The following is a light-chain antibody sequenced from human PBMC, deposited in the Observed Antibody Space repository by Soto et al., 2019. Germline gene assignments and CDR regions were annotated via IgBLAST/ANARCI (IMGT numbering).Light chain of an antibody. J-gene: IGLJ3*02. Sequence: QSALTQPASVSGSPGQSITISCTGTSSNVGSYKLVSWYQQHPGKAPKLIIYEVTKRPSGVPDRFSGSKSGNTASLTVSGLLAEDEADYYCSSHAGIINVVFGGGTQLTVL. CDR3: SSHAGIINVV. CDR2: EVT. V-gene: IGLV2-14*02. CDR1: SSNVGSYKL.